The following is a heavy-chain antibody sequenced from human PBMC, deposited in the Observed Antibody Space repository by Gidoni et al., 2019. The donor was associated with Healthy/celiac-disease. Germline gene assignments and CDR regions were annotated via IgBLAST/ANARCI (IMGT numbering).Heavy chain of an antibody. D-gene: IGHD3-16*02. Sequence: QVQLVQSGAEVKKPGTSVKVSCKASGYTCTSYGISWVRQAPGQGLEWVGWISAYNSNSNDAQKKQGRVTMTTDTTTRTAYMELRSRRADDTAVYYGAGGIWGSYPDYWGQGTLVTVSS. J-gene: IGHJ4*02. CDR1: GYTCTSYG. CDR2: ISAYNSNS. V-gene: IGHV1-18*01. CDR3: AGGIWGSYPDY.